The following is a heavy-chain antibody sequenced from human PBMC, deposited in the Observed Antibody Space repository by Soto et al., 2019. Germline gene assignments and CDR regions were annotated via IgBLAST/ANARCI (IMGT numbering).Heavy chain of an antibody. CDR1: GFTFSSYA. Sequence: PGGSLRLSCAASGFTFSSYAMHWVRQAPGKGLEWVAVMSYDGSNKYYADSVKGRFTISRDNSKNTLYLQMNSLRAEDTAVYYCARAGGDCSGGSCYSAYWGQGTLVTVSS. CDR3: ARAGGDCSGGSCYSAY. CDR2: MSYDGSNK. D-gene: IGHD2-15*01. J-gene: IGHJ4*02. V-gene: IGHV3-30-3*01.